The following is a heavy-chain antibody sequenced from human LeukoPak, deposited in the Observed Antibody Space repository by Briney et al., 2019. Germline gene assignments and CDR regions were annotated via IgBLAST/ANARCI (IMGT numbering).Heavy chain of an antibody. V-gene: IGHV3-30*18. Sequence: PGGSLRLSCAASGFTFSSYGMHWVRQAPGKGLEWVAVISYDGSNKYYADSVKGRFTISRDNSKNTLYLQMNSLRAEDTAVYYCAKVKGYYYDSSGYYYDYWGQGTLVTVSS. CDR1: GFTFSSYG. CDR3: AKVKGYYYDSSGYYYDY. J-gene: IGHJ4*02. D-gene: IGHD3-22*01. CDR2: ISYDGSNK.